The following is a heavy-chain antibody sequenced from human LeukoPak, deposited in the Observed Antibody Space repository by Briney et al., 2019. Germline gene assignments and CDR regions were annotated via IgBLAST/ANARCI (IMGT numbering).Heavy chain of an antibody. Sequence: GESLKISCKGSGYSFTSYWIGWVRQMPGKGLEWMGIIYPGDPDIRYSPSFQGQVTISADKSISTAYLQWSSLKASDTAMYYCARSSRELRDRFDFWGQGTLVTVSS. CDR2: IYPGDPDI. J-gene: IGHJ4*02. CDR1: GYSFTSYW. D-gene: IGHD1-26*01. CDR3: ARSSRELRDRFDF. V-gene: IGHV5-51*01.